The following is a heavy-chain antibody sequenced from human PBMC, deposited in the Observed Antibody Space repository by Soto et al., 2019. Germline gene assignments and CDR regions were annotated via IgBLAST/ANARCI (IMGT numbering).Heavy chain of an antibody. CDR2: IWYDGSNK. D-gene: IGHD4-17*01. CDR3: ARGKIYGDYAYYYGMDV. CDR1: GFTFSSYV. Sequence: GGSLRLSCAASGFTFSSYVMHWVRQAPGKGLEWVAVIWYDGSNKYYADSVKGRFTISRDNSKNTLYLQMNSLRAEDTAVYYCARGKIYGDYAYYYGMDVCGQGTTVTVSS. J-gene: IGHJ6*02. V-gene: IGHV3-33*01.